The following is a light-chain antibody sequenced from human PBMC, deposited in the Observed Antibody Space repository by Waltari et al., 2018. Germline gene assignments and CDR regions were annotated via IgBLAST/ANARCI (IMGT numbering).Light chain of an antibody. CDR1: SSNIGNYY. V-gene: IGLV1-51*01. CDR2: DDT. CDR3: ATWDNSLTDVV. Sequence: QSVLTQPPSVSAAPGQKVTIYCSGSSSNIGNYYVSWYHQPPGAAPKLLIYDDTKRPAGIPDRFSASKSGTSATLGITGLQIGDEADYYCATWDNSLTDVVFGGGTKLTVL. J-gene: IGLJ2*01.